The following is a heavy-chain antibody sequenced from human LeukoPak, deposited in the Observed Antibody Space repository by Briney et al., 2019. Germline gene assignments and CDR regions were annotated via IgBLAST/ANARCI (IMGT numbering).Heavy chain of an antibody. Sequence: ASVKVSCKASGYTFTNYYIHWVRQAPGQGLEWMGIINPAGGSTGYAQKFQGRVTMTRDASTSTVYMELSSLRSEDTAVYYCARYNGDLTGGFDYWGQGTLVTVSS. J-gene: IGHJ4*02. CDR2: INPAGGST. D-gene: IGHD4-17*01. V-gene: IGHV1-46*01. CDR3: ARYNGDLTGGFDY. CDR1: GYTFTNYY.